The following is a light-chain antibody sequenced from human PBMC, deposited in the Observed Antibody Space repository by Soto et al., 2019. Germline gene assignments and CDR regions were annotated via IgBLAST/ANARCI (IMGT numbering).Light chain of an antibody. V-gene: IGKV3-15*01. CDR1: QSVSTN. CDR3: QHYNNWPPWT. J-gene: IGKJ1*01. CDR2: GAS. Sequence: EIVMTQSPATLSVSPGERATLSCRASQSVSTNLAWYQHKPGQAPRLLIYGASTRATGIPASFSGSGSGIEFTLTISSLQSEDFAVYYCQHYNNWPPWTFGQGTKVDIK.